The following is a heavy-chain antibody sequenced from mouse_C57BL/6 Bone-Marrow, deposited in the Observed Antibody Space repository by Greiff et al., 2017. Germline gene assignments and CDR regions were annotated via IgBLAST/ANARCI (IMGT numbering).Heavy chain of an antibody. CDR2: IDPSDSYT. CDR3: ARSGTGFDY. J-gene: IGHJ2*01. D-gene: IGHD4-1*01. CDR1: GYTFTSYW. V-gene: IGHV1-69*01. Sequence: VQLQQSGAELVMPGASVKLSCKASGYTFTSYWMHWVKQRPGQGLEWIGEIDPSDSYTNYTQKFKGKSTLTVDKSSSTAYMQLSSLTSEDSAVYYCARSGTGFDYWGQGTTLTVSS.